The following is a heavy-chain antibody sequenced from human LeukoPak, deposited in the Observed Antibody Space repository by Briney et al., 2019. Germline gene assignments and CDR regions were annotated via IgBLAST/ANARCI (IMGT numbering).Heavy chain of an antibody. D-gene: IGHD2/OR15-2a*01. CDR2: ISGSGGST. CDR3: AKATYPALARVRIVPFDY. J-gene: IGHJ4*02. Sequence: PGGSLRLSCAASGFTFSSYAMSWVRQAPGKGLEWVSAISGSGGSTYYADSVKGRFTISRDNSKNTLYLQMNSLRAEDTAVYYCAKATYPALARVRIVPFDYWGQGTLVTVSS. CDR1: GFTFSSYA. V-gene: IGHV3-23*01.